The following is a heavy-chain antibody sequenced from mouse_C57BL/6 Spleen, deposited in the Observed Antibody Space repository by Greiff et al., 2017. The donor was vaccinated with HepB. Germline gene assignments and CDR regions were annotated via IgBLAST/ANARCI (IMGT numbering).Heavy chain of an antibody. Sequence: VQLQQPGAELVRPGSSVKLSCKASGYTFTSYWMDWVKQRPGQGLEWIGNIYPSDSETHYNQKFKDKATLTVDKSSSTAYMQLSSLTSEDSAVYYCARNSLITTVVAPPVWGTGTTVTVSS. CDR3: ARNSLITTVVAPPV. J-gene: IGHJ1*03. CDR2: IYPSDSET. CDR1: GYTFTSYW. V-gene: IGHV1-61*01. D-gene: IGHD1-1*01.